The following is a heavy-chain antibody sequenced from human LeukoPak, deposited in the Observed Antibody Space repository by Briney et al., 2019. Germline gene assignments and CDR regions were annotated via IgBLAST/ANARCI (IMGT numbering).Heavy chain of an antibody. J-gene: IGHJ4*02. CDR3: AREMAVAAKILDY. D-gene: IGHD6-19*01. V-gene: IGHV3-74*01. Sequence: GGSLRLSCAASGFTFSSCWMHWLRQAPGKGLVWVSRINSDGSSTSYADSVKGRFTISRDNAKNTLYLQMNSLRAEDTAVYYCAREMAVAAKILDYWGQGTLVTVSS. CDR1: GFTFSSCW. CDR2: INSDGSST.